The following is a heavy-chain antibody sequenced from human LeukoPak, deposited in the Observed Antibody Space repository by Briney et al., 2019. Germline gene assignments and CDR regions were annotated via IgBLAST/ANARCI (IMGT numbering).Heavy chain of an antibody. CDR2: ISRTGNSI. V-gene: IGHV3-48*03. Sequence: PGGSLRLFFAAPGFTLSSYERNWVRLAPGKGLEWISYISRTGNSIYYADSVKGRFTISRDSAKNSVYLQMNSLRAEDTAVYYCERDPYRSNGYVNYWGQGTLVTVAS. J-gene: IGHJ4*01. CDR1: GFTLSSYE. D-gene: IGHD6-13*01. CDR3: ERDPYRSNGYVNY.